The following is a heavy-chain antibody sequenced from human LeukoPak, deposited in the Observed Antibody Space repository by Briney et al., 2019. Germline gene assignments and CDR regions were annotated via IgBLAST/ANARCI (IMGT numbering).Heavy chain of an antibody. Sequence: SETLSLTCTVSGGSISSYYWSWIRQPPGKGLEGIGYIYYSGSTNYNPSLKSRVTISVDTSKNQFSLKLSSVTAADTAVYYCARDLYGGNYPWRWFDPWGQGTLVTVSS. CDR1: GGSISSYY. CDR2: IYYSGST. CDR3: ARDLYGGNYPWRWFDP. D-gene: IGHD4-23*01. V-gene: IGHV4-59*01. J-gene: IGHJ5*02.